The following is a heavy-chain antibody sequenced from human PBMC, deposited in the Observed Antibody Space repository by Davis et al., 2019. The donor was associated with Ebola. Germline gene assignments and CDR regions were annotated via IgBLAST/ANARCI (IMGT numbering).Heavy chain of an antibody. V-gene: IGHV3-23*01. J-gene: IGHJ4*02. D-gene: IGHD3-10*01. CDR2: ISGSGGST. CDR3: AKDGSYGSGSYPFDY. CDR1: GFTFSSYA. Sequence: PGGSLRLSCAASGFTFSSYAMSWVRQAPGKGLEWVSAISGSGGSTYYADSVKGRFTISRDNSKNTLYLQMNSLRAEDTAVYYCAKDGSYGSGSYPFDYWGQGTLVTVSS.